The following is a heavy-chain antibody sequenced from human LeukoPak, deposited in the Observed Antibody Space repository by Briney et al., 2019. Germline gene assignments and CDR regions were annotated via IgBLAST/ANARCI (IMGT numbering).Heavy chain of an antibody. Sequence: PSETLSLTCTVSGGSVSSGSYYWHWIRQPLGKGLEWIGYIYYTGSTNYNPSLKSRVTISVDTSKNQFSLKLSSVTAADTAVYYCARLYYYDSSASYAYWGQGTLVTVSS. CDR2: IYYTGST. V-gene: IGHV4-61*01. J-gene: IGHJ4*02. CDR1: GGSVSSGSYY. CDR3: ARLYYYDSSASYAY. D-gene: IGHD3-22*01.